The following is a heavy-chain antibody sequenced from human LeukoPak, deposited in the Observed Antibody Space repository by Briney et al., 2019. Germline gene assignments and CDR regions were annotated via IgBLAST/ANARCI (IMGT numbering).Heavy chain of an antibody. V-gene: IGHV4-31*03. CDR2: IYYSGST. CDR1: GGSISSGGYY. D-gene: IGHD6-6*01. CDR3: ARARWGSSSSRWFDP. J-gene: IGHJ5*02. Sequence: SQTLSLTCTVSGGSISSGGYYWSRIRQHPGKGLEWIGYIYYSGSTYYNPSLKSRVTISVDTSKNQFSLKLSSVTAADTAVYYCARARWGSSSSRWFDPWGQGTLVTVSS.